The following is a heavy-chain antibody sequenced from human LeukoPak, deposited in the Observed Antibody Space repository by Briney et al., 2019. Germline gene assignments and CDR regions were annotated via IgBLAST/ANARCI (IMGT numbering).Heavy chain of an antibody. CDR3: ARGTPTGYGTSWFDY. D-gene: IGHD6-13*01. CDR1: GFTFSNYA. J-gene: IGHJ4*02. Sequence: GGSLRLSCAASGFTFSNYAMGWVRQAPGKGLGWVSVISGSGGNTFYADSVKGRFTNSRDNSKNTLYLQMNSLRAEDTAVFYCARGTPTGYGTSWFDYWGQGTLVTVSS. V-gene: IGHV3-23*01. CDR2: ISGSGGNT.